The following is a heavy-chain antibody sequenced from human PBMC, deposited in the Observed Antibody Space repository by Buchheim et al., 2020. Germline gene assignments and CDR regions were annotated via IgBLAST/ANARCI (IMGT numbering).Heavy chain of an antibody. Sequence: EMQLVESGGGLVKPGGSLRLSCAASGFTFSNYHMNWVRQAPGKGLEWISTISSSSTKKYYADSVKGRFTISRDNAKNSLYLQMNSRRVEDAAVYFCARGRRGTTGGDYWGQGTL. CDR2: ISSSSTKK. D-gene: IGHD1-14*01. V-gene: IGHV3-21*02. CDR1: GFTFSNYH. CDR3: ARGRRGTTGGDY. J-gene: IGHJ4*02.